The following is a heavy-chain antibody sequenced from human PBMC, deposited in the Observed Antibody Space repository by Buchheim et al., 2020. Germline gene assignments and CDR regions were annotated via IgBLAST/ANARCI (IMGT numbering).Heavy chain of an antibody. D-gene: IGHD3-3*01. Sequence: EVQLVESGGGLVQPGGSLRLSCAASGFTFSSYAMSWVRQAPEKGLEWVSAISGSGGSTYYADSVKGRFTISRDNSKNTLYLQMNSLRAEDTAVYYCAKAGEDNNFWSGRFHYGMDVWGQGTT. CDR3: AKAGEDNNFWSGRFHYGMDV. V-gene: IGHV3-23*04. CDR1: GFTFSSYA. J-gene: IGHJ6*02. CDR2: ISGSGGST.